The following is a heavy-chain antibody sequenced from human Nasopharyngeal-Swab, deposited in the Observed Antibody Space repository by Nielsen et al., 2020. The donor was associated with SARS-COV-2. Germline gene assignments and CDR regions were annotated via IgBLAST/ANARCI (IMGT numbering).Heavy chain of an antibody. D-gene: IGHD4-17*01. Sequence: GESLKISCAASGFTFDTFGMTWVRQAPGKGLERVSRISGSGSGTYYADSVKGRFTISRDTSKNTLYLQMNSLRADDTAVYYCAKGGVSVYGDSYYFDFWGQGTLVTVSS. V-gene: IGHV3-23*01. J-gene: IGHJ4*02. CDR1: GFTFDTFG. CDR2: ISGSGSGT. CDR3: AKGGVSVYGDSYYFDF.